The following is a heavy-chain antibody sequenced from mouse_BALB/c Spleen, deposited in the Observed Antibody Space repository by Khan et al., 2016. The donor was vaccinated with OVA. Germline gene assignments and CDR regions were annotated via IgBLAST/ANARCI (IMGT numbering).Heavy chain of an antibody. J-gene: IGHJ4*01. CDR3: ARKNYYGYAMDY. D-gene: IGHD1-1*01. Sequence: EVQLQESGPGLVKPSQSLSLTCTVTGYSITSGYAWNWIRQFPGNKLEWMGYISYSGSTSYNPSLRCRISITLDTSKNQFFLQLNSVTTEDTATYYCARKNYYGYAMDYWGQGTSVTVSS. CDR2: ISYSGST. CDR1: GYSITSGYA. V-gene: IGHV3-2*02.